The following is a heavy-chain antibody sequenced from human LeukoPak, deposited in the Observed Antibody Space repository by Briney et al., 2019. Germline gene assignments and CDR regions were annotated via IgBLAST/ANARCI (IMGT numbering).Heavy chain of an antibody. CDR1: GDSVSSYC. D-gene: IGHD2-15*01. V-gene: IGHV4-59*02. J-gene: IGHJ4*02. Sequence: SETLSLTCTVSGDSVSSYCWSWIRQPPGKGLEWIGYINYGGSTNYNPSLKSRVTISGDTSKNQFFLRLSSVTAADTAVYYCARDNIVVVAATKAYYFDYWGQGTLVTVSS. CDR3: ARDNIVVVAATKAYYFDY. CDR2: INYGGST.